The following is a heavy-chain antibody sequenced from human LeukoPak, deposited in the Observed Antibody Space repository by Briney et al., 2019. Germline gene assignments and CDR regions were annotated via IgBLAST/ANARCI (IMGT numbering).Heavy chain of an antibody. CDR1: GFTFSDYS. V-gene: IGHV3-48*01. CDR3: ARDVSGYAWFDP. J-gene: IGHJ5*02. D-gene: IGHD3-22*01. CDR2: ISSSSKTV. Sequence: GGSLRLSCAASGFTFSDYSMNWVCQAPGKGLEWVSYISSSSKTVYYADSVKGRFTISRDNARNSLYLQMNNLRAEDTAVYYCARDVSGYAWFDPWGQGTLVTVSS.